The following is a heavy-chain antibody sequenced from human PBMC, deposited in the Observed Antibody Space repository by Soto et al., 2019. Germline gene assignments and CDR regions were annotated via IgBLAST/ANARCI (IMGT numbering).Heavy chain of an antibody. D-gene: IGHD1-26*01. CDR2: IHHSGSI. V-gene: IGHV4-30-4*01. CDR1: GGSISSGENF. J-gene: IGHJ4*02. Sequence: SETLSLTCTVSGGSISSGENFWNWIRQSPGKGLEWIGYIHHSGSIYYNPSLKSRLTISVDTSKNQISLKLNSVTAADTAVYYCGRDTGTYPYYFDYWGQGTLVNVLL. CDR3: GRDTGTYPYYFDY.